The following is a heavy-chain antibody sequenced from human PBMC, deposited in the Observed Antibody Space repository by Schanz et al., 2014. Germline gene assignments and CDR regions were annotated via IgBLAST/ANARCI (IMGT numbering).Heavy chain of an antibody. CDR2: ISAYNGNT. J-gene: IGHJ5*02. CDR3: AREVGLYDRGWFDP. CDR1: GYAFSDYG. Sequence: QVQLVQSGAEVKKPGASVKVSCKTSGYAFSDYGISWVRQAPGQGLEWMGWISAYNGNTNYAQTLQGRITLTTDTATSTAYMELRSLRSDDTAVYYCAREVGLYDRGWFDPWGQGTLVTVSS. D-gene: IGHD3-22*01. V-gene: IGHV1-18*01.